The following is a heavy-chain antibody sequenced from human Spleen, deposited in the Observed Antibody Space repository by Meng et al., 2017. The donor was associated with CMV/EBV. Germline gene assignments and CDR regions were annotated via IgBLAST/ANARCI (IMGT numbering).Heavy chain of an antibody. CDR2: ISSSSSTI. CDR3: ARDYYGSGSYYPYYYYYGMDV. D-gene: IGHD3-10*01. V-gene: IGHV3-48*04. Sequence: GGSLKISCAASGFTFSSYSMNWVRQAPGKGLEWVSYISSSSSTIYYADSVKGRFTISRDNAKNSLYLQMNSLRAEDTAVYYCARDYYGSGSYYPYYYYYGMDVWGQGTTVTVS. CDR1: GFTFSSYS. J-gene: IGHJ6*02.